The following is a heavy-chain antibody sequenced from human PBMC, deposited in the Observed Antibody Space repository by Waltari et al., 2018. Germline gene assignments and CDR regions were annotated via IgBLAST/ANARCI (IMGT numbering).Heavy chain of an antibody. J-gene: IGHJ4*02. V-gene: IGHV1-2*02. CDR2: INPNSGGT. Sequence: QVQLVQSGAEVKKPGASVKVSCKASGYTFTGYYMHWVRQAPGQGLEWMGWINPNSGGTNYAQKFQGRVTMTRDTSISTAYMELSRLGSDDTAVYYCARGPTYDFWSGSLLDYWGQGTLVTVSS. CDR1: GYTFTGYY. D-gene: IGHD3-3*01. CDR3: ARGPTYDFWSGSLLDY.